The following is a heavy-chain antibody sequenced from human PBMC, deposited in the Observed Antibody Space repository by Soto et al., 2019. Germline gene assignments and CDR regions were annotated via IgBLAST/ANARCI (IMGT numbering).Heavy chain of an antibody. Sequence: QVQLVQSGAEVKKPGSSVKVSCKASGGTFSSYAISWVREAPGQGLEWMGRIIPIFGTANYAQKFQGRVTISANESTSTAYMELSSLRSVDTAVYYCATHPIATITYYYGMDVWGHGTTVTVSS. D-gene: IGHD2-21*01. J-gene: IGHJ6*02. CDR1: GGTFSSYA. CDR2: IIPIFGTA. CDR3: ATHPIATITYYYGMDV. V-gene: IGHV1-69*15.